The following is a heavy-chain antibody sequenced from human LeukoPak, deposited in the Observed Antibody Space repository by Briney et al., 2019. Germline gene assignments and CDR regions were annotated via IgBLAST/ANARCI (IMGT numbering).Heavy chain of an antibody. Sequence: PSETLSLTCTVSGGSISSYYWSWIRQPAGKGLEWIGRIYTSGSTYYNPSLKSRVTMSVDTSKNQFSLKLSSVTAADTAVYYCARRGVLEYSSSSWFDPWGQGTLVTVSS. CDR1: GGSISSYY. J-gene: IGHJ5*02. CDR2: IYTSGST. CDR3: ARRGVLEYSSSSWFDP. V-gene: IGHV4-4*07. D-gene: IGHD6-6*01.